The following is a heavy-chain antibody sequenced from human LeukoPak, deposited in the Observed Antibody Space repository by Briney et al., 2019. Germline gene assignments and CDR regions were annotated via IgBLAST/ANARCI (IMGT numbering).Heavy chain of an antibody. J-gene: IGHJ5*02. Sequence: SETLSLTCAVSGYSISSGYYWGWIRQPPGKGLEWIGSIYHSGSTYYNPSLKSRVTLSVDTSKNQFSLKLSSVTAADTAVYYCARDLAVIAVAAHFDPWGQGTLVTVSS. D-gene: IGHD6-19*01. CDR1: GYSISSGYY. CDR2: IYHSGST. CDR3: ARDLAVIAVAAHFDP. V-gene: IGHV4-38-2*02.